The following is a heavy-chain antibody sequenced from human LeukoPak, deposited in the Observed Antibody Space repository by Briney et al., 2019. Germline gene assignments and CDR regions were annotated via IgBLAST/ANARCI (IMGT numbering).Heavy chain of an antibody. CDR1: GSTFGDYA. CDR2: IRSKAHGGTI. CDR3: TRGPIQLWIHNAMDV. V-gene: IGHV3-49*04. J-gene: IGHJ6*02. Sequence: GGSLRLSCTTSGSTFGDYAMSWVRQAPGKGLEWVGFIRSKAHGGTIEYAASVRGRFTISRDDSKSIAYLQMNSLKIEDTALYYCTRGPIQLWIHNAMDVWGQGTTVTVSS. D-gene: IGHD5-18*01.